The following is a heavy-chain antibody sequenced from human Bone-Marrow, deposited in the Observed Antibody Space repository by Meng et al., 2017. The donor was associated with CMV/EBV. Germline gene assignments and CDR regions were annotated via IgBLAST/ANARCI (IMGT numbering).Heavy chain of an antibody. CDR1: GFTFSNAW. D-gene: IGHD1-26*01. Sequence: GESLKISCAASGFTFSNAWMSWVRQAPGKRLEWGGRIKSKTDGGTTDYAAPVKGRFTISRDDSKNTLYLQMNSLKTEDTAVYYCTTDWGANDAFDIWGQGTMVTVSS. CDR2: IKSKTDGGTT. J-gene: IGHJ3*02. V-gene: IGHV3-15*01. CDR3: TTDWGANDAFDI.